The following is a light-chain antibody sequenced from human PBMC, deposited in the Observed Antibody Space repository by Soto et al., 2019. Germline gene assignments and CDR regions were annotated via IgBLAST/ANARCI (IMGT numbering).Light chain of an antibody. J-gene: IGKJ4*01. CDR1: QSILFSSNNKNY. V-gene: IGKV4-1*01. CDR2: WAS. Sequence: DIVMTQSPDSLAVSLGERATINCKSSQSILFSSNNKNYLTWYQQKPGQPPKPLIYWASTRESGVPDRFSGSGSGTDFRLTISRLQAEDVAVYYCQQYYSTPVTFGGGTKVEI. CDR3: QQYYSTPVT.